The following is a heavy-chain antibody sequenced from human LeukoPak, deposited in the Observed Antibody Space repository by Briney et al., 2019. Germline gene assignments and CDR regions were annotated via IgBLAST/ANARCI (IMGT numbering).Heavy chain of an antibody. CDR3: ARYLCSSTSCYTAFDI. CDR2: IFYSGST. Sequence: SETLSLTGTCSGGSISRYYLSWIRQPPGKGLEWIGYIFYSGSTNYNPSLKSRVTISVDTSKNQFSLKLSSVTAADTAVYYCARYLCSSTSCYTAFDIWGQGTMVTVSS. CDR1: GGSISRYY. V-gene: IGHV4-59*12. J-gene: IGHJ3*02. D-gene: IGHD2-2*01.